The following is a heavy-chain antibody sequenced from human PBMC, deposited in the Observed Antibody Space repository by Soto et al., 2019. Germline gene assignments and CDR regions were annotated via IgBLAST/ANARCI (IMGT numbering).Heavy chain of an antibody. CDR2: ISGDGSST. J-gene: IGHJ3*01. CDR1: EFTFRSYW. CDR3: ARSLPGTYGAFDL. D-gene: IGHD1-7*01. Sequence: EVQLVDSGGGLVQPGGSLRLSCAASEFTFRSYWMHWVRQSPGKGLVWVSRISGDGSSTNYADSVKGRFTISRDNAKNTVYLQIDSLRDEGTAGYYCARSLPGTYGAFDLWGQETMVTVSS. V-gene: IGHV3-74*01.